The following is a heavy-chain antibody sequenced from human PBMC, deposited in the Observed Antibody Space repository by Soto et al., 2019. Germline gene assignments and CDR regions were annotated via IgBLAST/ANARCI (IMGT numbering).Heavy chain of an antibody. Sequence: GESLKISCKGSGYSFTSYWIGWVRQMPGKGLEWMGIIYPGDSDTRYSPSFQGQVTISADKSIRIAYLQWSSLKASDTAMYYCARQKIGYSYGHIPNYYYGIDVWGQGTTATVSS. CDR1: GYSFTSYW. V-gene: IGHV5-51*01. D-gene: IGHD5-18*01. J-gene: IGHJ6*02. CDR3: ARQKIGYSYGHIPNYYYGIDV. CDR2: IYPGDSDT.